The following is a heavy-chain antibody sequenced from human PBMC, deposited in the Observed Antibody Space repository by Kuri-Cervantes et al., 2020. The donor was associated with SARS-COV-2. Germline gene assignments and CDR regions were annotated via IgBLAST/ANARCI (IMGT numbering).Heavy chain of an antibody. J-gene: IGHJ3*02. V-gene: IGHV1-8*01. D-gene: IGHD3-22*01. CDR2: VKTNSGNT. CDR3: ARGPRQGGQSYDSDAFDI. CDR1: ETTFPNYD. Sequence: ASVKVSCKAPETTFPNYDINWVRQATGQGLEWMGMVKTNSGNTLYAQFFQGRVTMTRDTSTSTAYMELSRLRSDDTAVYYCARGPRQGGQSYDSDAFDIWGQGTMVTVSS.